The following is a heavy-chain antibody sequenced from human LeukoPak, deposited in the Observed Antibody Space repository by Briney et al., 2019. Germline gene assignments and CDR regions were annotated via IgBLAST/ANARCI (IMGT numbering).Heavy chain of an antibody. CDR1: GFTFSTYS. J-gene: IGHJ4*02. D-gene: IGHD6-19*01. V-gene: IGHV3-48*01. CDR3: ARVTSNSGWYFDL. Sequence: GGSLRLSCAASGFTFSTYSMDWVRRAPGKGLEWVSYINSGSSTMYYADSVKGRFTVSRDNAKNSLYLQMSSLRAEDTAVYYCARVTSNSGWYFDLWGLGTLVTVSS. CDR2: INSGSSTM.